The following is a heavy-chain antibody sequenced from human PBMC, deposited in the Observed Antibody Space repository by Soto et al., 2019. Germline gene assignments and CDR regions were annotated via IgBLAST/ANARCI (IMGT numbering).Heavy chain of an antibody. J-gene: IGHJ4*02. CDR2: ISSNGGST. CDR1: GFTFSSYA. V-gene: IGHV3-64D*08. Sequence: GGSLRLSCSASGFTFSSYAMHWVRQAPGKGLEYVSAISSNGGSTYYADSVKGRFTISRDNSKNTLYLQMSSLRAEDTAVYYCVKDPGGSIYDFWSGYYFDYWGQGTLVTVSS. D-gene: IGHD3-3*01. CDR3: VKDPGGSIYDFWSGYYFDY.